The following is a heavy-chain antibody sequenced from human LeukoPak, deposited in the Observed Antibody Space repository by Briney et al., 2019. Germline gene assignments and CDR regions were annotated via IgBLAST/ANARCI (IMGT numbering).Heavy chain of an antibody. CDR3: ANRYCGCGGCSPFEY. Sequence: GGSLRLSCAASGFTFTTYTMTWVRQAPGKGLEWVSGISGSGTSISYADSVKGRFTISRDNSKNTVYLQMDSLRAEDTAVYHCANRYCGCGGCSPFEYWGRGTMVTVSS. CDR2: ISGSGTSI. V-gene: IGHV3-23*01. CDR1: GFTFTTYT. J-gene: IGHJ4*02. D-gene: IGHD2-15*01.